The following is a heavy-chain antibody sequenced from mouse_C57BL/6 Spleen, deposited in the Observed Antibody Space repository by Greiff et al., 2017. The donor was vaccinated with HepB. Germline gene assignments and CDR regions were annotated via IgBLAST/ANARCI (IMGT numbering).Heavy chain of an antibody. V-gene: IGHV1-82*01. CDR3: ARSGDYSIFAY. CDR2: IYPGDGDT. J-gene: IGHJ3*01. CDR1: GYAFSSSW. Sequence: QVQLQQSGPELVKPGASVKISCKASGYAFSSSWMNWVKQRPGKGLEWIGRIYPGDGDTNYNGKFKGKATLTADKSSSTAYMQLSSLTSEDSAVYFCARSGDYSIFAYWGQGTLVTVSA. D-gene: IGHD2-5*01.